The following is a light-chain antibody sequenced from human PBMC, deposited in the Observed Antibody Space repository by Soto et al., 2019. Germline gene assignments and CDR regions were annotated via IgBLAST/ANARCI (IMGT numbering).Light chain of an antibody. V-gene: IGKV1-39*01. CDR2: DAS. CDR3: QQGYSAPWT. J-gene: IGKJ1*01. Sequence: DIRMTQSPSSLSASVGDTVTITCRASQSISTYLNWYQQIPGRAPKFLIYDASTLQSGVPSRFSGSGSGTHFTLTISSLQPEDFATYFCQQGYSAPWTFGQGTKVDI. CDR1: QSISTY.